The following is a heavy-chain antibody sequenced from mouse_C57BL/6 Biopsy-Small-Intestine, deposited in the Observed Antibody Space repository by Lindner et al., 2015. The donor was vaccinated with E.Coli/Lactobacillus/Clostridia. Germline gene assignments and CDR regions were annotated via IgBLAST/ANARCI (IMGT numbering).Heavy chain of an antibody. Sequence: VQLQESGAELARPGASVKLSCRASGYSFTSYGVSWVKQTTGQGLEWIGEIYPRDGNTYYSEKFKGRATLTAGTSPSTAYMELRSLTSEDSAIYYCARPYYYGGSFDYWGQGTTLTVSS. CDR2: IYPRDGNT. CDR3: ARPYYYGGSFDY. D-gene: IGHD1-1*01. V-gene: IGHV1-81*01. CDR1: GYSFTSYG. J-gene: IGHJ2*01.